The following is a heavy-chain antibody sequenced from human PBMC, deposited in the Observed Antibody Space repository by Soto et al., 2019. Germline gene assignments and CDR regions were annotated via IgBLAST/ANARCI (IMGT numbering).Heavy chain of an antibody. CDR3: ARGWQGGFDP. CDR2: IKYDGTRA. V-gene: IGHV3-74*01. CDR1: GFTFSVYW. J-gene: IGHJ5*02. Sequence: VPLVESGGGSVQPGGSLRLSCAASGFTFSVYWMHWVRQAPGKGLVWVSQIKYDGTRAFYADSVEGRFTISRDNDKNTVHLQMNSLRAEDTAVYYCARGWQGGFDPWGQGTLVTVSS.